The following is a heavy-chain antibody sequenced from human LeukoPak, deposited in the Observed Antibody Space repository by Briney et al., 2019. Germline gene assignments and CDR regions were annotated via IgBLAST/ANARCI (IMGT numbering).Heavy chain of an antibody. Sequence: GGSLRLSCAASGFTFNRNGMHWVRQAPGKGLEWVAVISYDGSNKYYADSVKGRFTISRDNAKNTLYLQMNSLRAEDTAVYYCARASGGSYEPFFDYWGQGTLVTVSS. J-gene: IGHJ4*02. D-gene: IGHD5-12*01. CDR3: ARASGGSYEPFFDY. CDR2: ISYDGSNK. CDR1: GFTFNRNG. V-gene: IGHV3-30*12.